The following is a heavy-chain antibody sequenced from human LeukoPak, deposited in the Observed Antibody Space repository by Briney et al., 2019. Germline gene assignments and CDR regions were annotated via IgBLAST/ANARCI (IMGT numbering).Heavy chain of an antibody. CDR3: ARDGATVVTPNWFDP. D-gene: IGHD4-23*01. CDR1: GGSINSGGYF. V-gene: IGHV4-31*03. Sequence: SQTLSLTCTVSGGSINSGGYFWTWIRHHPGKGLEWIGYIYYSGTTYYNPSLKSRVTMSVDTSKNQFSLKLSSVTAADTAVYYCARDGATVVTPNWFDPWGQGTLVTVSS. CDR2: IYYSGTT. J-gene: IGHJ5*02.